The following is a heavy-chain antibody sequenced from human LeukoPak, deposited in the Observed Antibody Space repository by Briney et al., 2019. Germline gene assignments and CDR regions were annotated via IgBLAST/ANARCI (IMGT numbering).Heavy chain of an antibody. CDR1: GGSISSYY. V-gene: IGHV4-59*01. CDR2: IYYSGST. D-gene: IGHD3-9*01. Sequence: SETQSLTCTVSGGSISSYYWSWIRQPPGKGLEWIGYIYYSGSTNYNPSLKSRVTISVDTSKNQFSLKLSSVTAADTAVYYCARGYRIRYFDWLSRSTSLPLFDYWGQGTLVTVSS. CDR3: ARGYRIRYFDWLSRSTSLPLFDY. J-gene: IGHJ4*02.